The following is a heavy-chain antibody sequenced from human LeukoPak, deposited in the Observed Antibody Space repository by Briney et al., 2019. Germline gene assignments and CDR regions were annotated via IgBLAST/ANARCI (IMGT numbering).Heavy chain of an antibody. J-gene: IGHJ3*01. V-gene: IGHV3-48*02. Sequence: PGGSLRLSCAASGFSISNYGLNWVRQAPGKGLEWLSYIRSDSSTKYYADSVEGRFTVSRDNAQNSLYLQMNSLRDEDSGVYFCARDYSRRHGDFDVWGQGTMVTVSS. D-gene: IGHD5-18*01. CDR3: ARDYSRRHGDFDV. CDR2: IRSDSSTK. CDR1: GFSISNYG.